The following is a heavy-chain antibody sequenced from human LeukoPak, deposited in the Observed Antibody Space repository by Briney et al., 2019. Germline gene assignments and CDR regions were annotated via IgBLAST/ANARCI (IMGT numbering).Heavy chain of an antibody. CDR2: ISSSSSYI. Sequence: GGSLRLSCAASGFTFSSYSMNWVRQAPGKGLEWVSSISSSSSYIYYADSVKGRFTISRHNSKNTLYLQMNSLRAEDTAVSYCARGYYDILTGYYTNDAFDIWGQGTMVTVSS. D-gene: IGHD3-9*01. J-gene: IGHJ3*02. CDR3: ARGYYDILTGYYTNDAFDI. CDR1: GFTFSSYS. V-gene: IGHV3-21*04.